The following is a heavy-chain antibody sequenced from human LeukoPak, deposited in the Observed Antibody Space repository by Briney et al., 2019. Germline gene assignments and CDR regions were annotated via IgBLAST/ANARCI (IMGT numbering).Heavy chain of an antibody. V-gene: IGHV1-2*02. D-gene: IGHD2-8*01. Sequence: ASVKVSCKASGYTFTGYYMHWVRQAPGQGPEWLGWINPNSGGTNYAQEFQGRVSMTRDTSISTAYMELSRLRSDDAAVYYCARAYGRYYYYYMDVWGKGTTVTVSS. J-gene: IGHJ6*03. CDR2: INPNSGGT. CDR1: GYTFTGYY. CDR3: ARAYGRYYYYYMDV.